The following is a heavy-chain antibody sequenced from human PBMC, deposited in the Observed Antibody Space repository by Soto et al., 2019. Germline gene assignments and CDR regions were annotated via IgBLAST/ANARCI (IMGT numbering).Heavy chain of an antibody. CDR1: GGSISSGGYY. CDR3: ARVFCGGNCYPNY. V-gene: IGHV4-31*03. Sequence: ASETLSLTCTVSGGSISSGGYYWSWIRQHPGKGLEWIGYIYYSGSTYYNPSLKSRVTISLDTSKNQFPLKLSSVTAADTAVYYCARVFCGGNCYPNYWGQGTLVTVSS. D-gene: IGHD2-21*02. CDR2: IYYSGST. J-gene: IGHJ4*02.